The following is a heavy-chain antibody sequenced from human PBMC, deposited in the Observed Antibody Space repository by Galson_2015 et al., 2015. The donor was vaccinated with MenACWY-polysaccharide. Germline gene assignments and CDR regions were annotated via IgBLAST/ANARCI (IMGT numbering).Heavy chain of an antibody. D-gene: IGHD1-1*01. V-gene: IGHV5-51*03. CDR1: GYSFTTYW. J-gene: IGHJ4*02. Sequence: QSGAEVKKLGESLKISCKGSGYSFTTYWIAWVRQMPGKGLEWMGLIYPGDSDTRYSPSFQGQVIISADKSGDTAYLQWSSLKASDTAMYYCARRFWNLEYLDWWGQGTLVTVSS. CDR2: IYPGDSDT. CDR3: ARRFWNLEYLDW.